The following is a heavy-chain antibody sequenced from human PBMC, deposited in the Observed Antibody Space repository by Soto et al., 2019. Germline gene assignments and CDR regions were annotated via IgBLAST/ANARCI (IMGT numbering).Heavy chain of an antibody. Sequence: QVTLKESGPVLVKPTETLTLTCTVSGFSLRDARMAVSWIRQPPGKALEWLAHIFSHDEKSYSTALKSRLTISKDTTKSQVALTMTTMDPVDTATYYCARIQGRDGSDIDYWGQGSLVTVSS. CDR1: GFSLRDARMA. CDR2: IFSHDEK. J-gene: IGHJ4*02. V-gene: IGHV2-26*01. CDR3: ARIQGRDGSDIDY. D-gene: IGHD5-12*01.